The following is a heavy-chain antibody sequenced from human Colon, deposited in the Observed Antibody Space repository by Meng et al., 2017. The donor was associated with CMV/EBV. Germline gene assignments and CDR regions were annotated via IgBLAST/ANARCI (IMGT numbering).Heavy chain of an antibody. D-gene: IGHD2-15*01. CDR1: GFTFSDYY. J-gene: IGHJ3*02. CDR3: VRGALVEPTPIPNAFDI. V-gene: IGHV3-11*04. CDR2: IGGTSGVV. Sequence: GGSLRLSCAASGFTFSDYYMSWVRQTPGKGLEWISFIGGTSGVVYYANSVRGRFTISRDNTNNSLSLQMTGLRADDTAVYYCVRGALVEPTPIPNAFDIWGQGTLVTVSS.